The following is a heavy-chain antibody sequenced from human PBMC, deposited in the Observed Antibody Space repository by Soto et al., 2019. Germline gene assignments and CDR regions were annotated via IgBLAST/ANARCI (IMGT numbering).Heavy chain of an antibody. J-gene: IGHJ6*02. D-gene: IGHD3-10*01. CDR1: GFIFGSYD. Sequence: GGSLRLSCAASGFIFGSYDMNWVRQAPGRGLEWVSALSGRGGATYYADSVKGRFTISRDNSKNTLFLQMNSLRAEDTAVYYCARDQSGLRFGNAYYFGMDVWGQGTTVTVS. CDR2: LSGRGGAT. CDR3: ARDQSGLRFGNAYYFGMDV. V-gene: IGHV3-23*01.